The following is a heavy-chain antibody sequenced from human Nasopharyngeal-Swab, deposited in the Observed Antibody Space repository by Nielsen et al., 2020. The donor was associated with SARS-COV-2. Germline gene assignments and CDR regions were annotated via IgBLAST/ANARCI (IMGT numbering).Heavy chain of an antibody. CDR1: GYTFTSYR. D-gene: IGHD3-3*01. J-gene: IGHJ3*02. Sequence: ASVKVSCKASGYTFTSYRISWVRQAPGQGLEWMGWISAYNGNTNYAQKLQGRVTMTTDTSTSTAYMELRSLRSDDTVVYYCARGNFGTIFGVVIIRDAFDIWGQGTMVTVSS. V-gene: IGHV1-18*01. CDR2: ISAYNGNT. CDR3: ARGNFGTIFGVVIIRDAFDI.